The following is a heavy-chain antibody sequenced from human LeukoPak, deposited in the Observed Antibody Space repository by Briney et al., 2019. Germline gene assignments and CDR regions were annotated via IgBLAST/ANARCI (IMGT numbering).Heavy chain of an antibody. J-gene: IGHJ4*02. CDR1: GFTFSNAW. D-gene: IGHD3-16*02. Sequence: GGSLRLSCAASGFTFSNAWMSWVRQAPGKGLEWVGRIKSKTDGGTTDYAAPVKGRFTISRDNSKNTLYLQMNSLRAEDTAVYYCANERALGELSLGDYWGQGTLVTVSS. V-gene: IGHV3-15*01. CDR3: ANERALGELSLGDY. CDR2: IKSKTDGGTT.